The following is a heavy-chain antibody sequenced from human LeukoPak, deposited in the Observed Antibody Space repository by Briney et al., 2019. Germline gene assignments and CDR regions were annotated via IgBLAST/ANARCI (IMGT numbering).Heavy chain of an antibody. J-gene: IGHJ3*02. D-gene: IGHD2-2*03. V-gene: IGHV1-3*01. CDR2: INAGNGNT. Sequence: ASVKVSCKASGDTFTSYAMHWVRQAPGHRLEWMGWINAGNGNTKYSQKFQGRVTITRDTSASTAYMELSSLRSEDTAVYYCARELGWRAFDIWGQGTMVTVSS. CDR3: ARELGWRAFDI. CDR1: GDTFTSYA.